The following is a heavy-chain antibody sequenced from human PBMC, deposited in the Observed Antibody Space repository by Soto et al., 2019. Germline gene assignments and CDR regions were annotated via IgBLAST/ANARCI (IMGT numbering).Heavy chain of an antibody. CDR1: GYTFTSYG. D-gene: IGHD2-15*01. CDR3: GRDWGWLLSGSGHFADY. Sequence: QVQLVQSGAEVKKPGASVKVSCKASGYTFTSYGISWVRQAPGQGLEWMGWISAYNGNTNYAQNLQGRVTMTTDTSTSTAYMELRSLRSDDTAVYYCGRDWGWLLSGSGHFADYWGQGTLVTVSS. V-gene: IGHV1-18*04. CDR2: ISAYNGNT. J-gene: IGHJ4*02.